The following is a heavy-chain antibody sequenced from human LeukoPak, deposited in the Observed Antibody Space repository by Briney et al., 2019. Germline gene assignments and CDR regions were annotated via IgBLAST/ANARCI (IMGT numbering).Heavy chain of an antibody. CDR2: IYYSGST. D-gene: IGHD5-18*01. CDR1: GGSISSSSYY. Sequence: SETLSLTCTVSGGSISSSSYYWGWIRQPPGKGLEWIGSIYYSGSTYYNPSLKSRVTISVDTSKDQFSLKLSSVTAADTAVYYCAKTAMVTAYYMDVWGKGTTVTISS. V-gene: IGHV4-39*01. J-gene: IGHJ6*03. CDR3: AKTAMVTAYYMDV.